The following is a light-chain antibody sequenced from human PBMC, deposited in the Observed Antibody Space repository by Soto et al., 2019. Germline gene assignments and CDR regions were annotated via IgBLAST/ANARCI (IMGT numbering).Light chain of an antibody. CDR2: EVS. J-gene: IGLJ1*01. CDR3: FSYTSSGTYV. CDR1: SSDVGNYKY. V-gene: IGLV2-14*01. Sequence: QSVLTQPASVSGSPGRSITISCTGTSSDVGNYKYVSWYQQHPGKAPKLMFYEVSNLPSGVSIRCSGSKSVNTATMTISGPQAEDETDYYCFSYTSSGTYVFGTGTKVTAL.